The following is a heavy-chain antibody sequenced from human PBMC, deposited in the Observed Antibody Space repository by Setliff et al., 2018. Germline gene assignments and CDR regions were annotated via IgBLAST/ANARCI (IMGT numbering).Heavy chain of an antibody. V-gene: IGHV4-59*01. D-gene: IGHD1-26*01. CDR3: ARWGENSGRPDWRAFDI. Sequence: LSETLSLTCTVSGGSINNYHWNWIRQPPGKGLEWIGYVGYNGNTHYNPSLNSRVTMSVDTSKNQFSLKLTSVSAADTAVYYCARWGENSGRPDWRAFDIWGQGTMVTVSS. J-gene: IGHJ3*02. CDR2: VGYNGNT. CDR1: GGSINNYH.